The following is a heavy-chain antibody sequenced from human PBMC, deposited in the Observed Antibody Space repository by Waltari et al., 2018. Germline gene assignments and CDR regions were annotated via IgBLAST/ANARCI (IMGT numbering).Heavy chain of an antibody. CDR2: INHACYT. Sequence: QVQLQQWGAGLLQSSETLSLTCAVYGGSFSGYYWGWVRQPPGKGLEWIGEINHACYTNHNPSLRSRVTMSADTSKSQFSLKLNSVTAADTAVYYCVRLEDCTGPGGHCYSGDPFALDVWGQGTTVTVSS. CDR3: VRLEDCTGPGGHCYSGDPFALDV. J-gene: IGHJ6*02. CDR1: GGSFSGYY. D-gene: IGHD2-15*01. V-gene: IGHV4-34*02.